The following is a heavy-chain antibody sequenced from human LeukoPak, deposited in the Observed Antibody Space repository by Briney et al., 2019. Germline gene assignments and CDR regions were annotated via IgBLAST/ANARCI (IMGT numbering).Heavy chain of an antibody. J-gene: IGHJ4*02. V-gene: IGHV4-4*07. CDR3: ARVMAPLYGSGSALYFDY. D-gene: IGHD3-10*01. CDR2: IYATGST. Sequence: PSETLSLTCTVPGGSISTYYWSWVRQPSGKGLEWIGRIYATGSTNYNPSLMRRVSISVDASRNQFSLRLSSVTAADTAIYYCARVMAPLYGSGSALYFDYWGQGTLVTVSS. CDR1: GGSISTYY.